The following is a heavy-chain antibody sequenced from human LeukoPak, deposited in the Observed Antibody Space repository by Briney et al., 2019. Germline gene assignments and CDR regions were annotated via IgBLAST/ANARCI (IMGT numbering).Heavy chain of an antibody. V-gene: IGHV4-59*01. CDR1: GGSINFYH. D-gene: IGHD2-2*01. CDR3: ARANRPHQLLGFDY. Sequence: PSETLSLTCTVSGGSINFYHWSWIRQPPGKGLEWIGYISYSGNTNYNPSLKSRVTISVDTSKNQFSLKLSSVTGADTAVYYCARANRPHQLLGFDYWGQGTPVIVSS. CDR2: ISYSGNT. J-gene: IGHJ4*02.